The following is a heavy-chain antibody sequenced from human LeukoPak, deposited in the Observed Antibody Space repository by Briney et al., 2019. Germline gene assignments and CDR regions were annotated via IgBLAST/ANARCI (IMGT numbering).Heavy chain of an antibody. J-gene: IGHJ3*02. CDR3: ARDHQAHNYYSSGSPDDAFDI. V-gene: IGHV3-33*01. CDR1: GFTFSSYG. D-gene: IGHD3-10*01. CDR2: IWYDGSNK. Sequence: GRSLRLSCAASGFTFSSYGMHWVRQAPGKGLEWVAVIWYDGSNKYYADSVKGRFTISRANSKNTLYLQMNSLRAEDTAVYYCARDHQAHNYYSSGSPDDAFDIWGQGTMVTVSS.